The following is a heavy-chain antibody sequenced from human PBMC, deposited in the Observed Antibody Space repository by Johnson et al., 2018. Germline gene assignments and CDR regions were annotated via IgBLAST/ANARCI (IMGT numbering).Heavy chain of an antibody. CDR1: GFTFTTYW. V-gene: IGHV3-74*03. CDR3: ARGVGCGGGSCYPDAFDI. CDR2: IDTDGRST. J-gene: IGHJ3*02. D-gene: IGHD2-15*01. Sequence: VQLQESGGGFVQPGGSLRLSCAASGFTFTTYWLPWVRQAPGKRLVWVSRIDTDGRSTTYADSVKGRFTPYSDNAKNTLYLQMNSLRAEDTDVYHCARGVGCGGGSCYPDAFDIWGQGTMVTVSS.